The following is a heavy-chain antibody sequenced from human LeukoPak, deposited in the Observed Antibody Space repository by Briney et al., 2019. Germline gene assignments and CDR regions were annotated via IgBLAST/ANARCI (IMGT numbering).Heavy chain of an antibody. Sequence: SETLSLTCTVSGDSISSGDYYWSWIRQPAGKGLEWIGRISSSGSTNYNPSLKSRVTISLDTSKNQFSLSLSSVTAADTAVYYCARPIDGVLSYFDYWGQGTLVTVSS. V-gene: IGHV4-61*02. D-gene: IGHD4-17*01. CDR2: ISSSGST. CDR1: GDSISSGDYY. CDR3: ARPIDGVLSYFDY. J-gene: IGHJ4*02.